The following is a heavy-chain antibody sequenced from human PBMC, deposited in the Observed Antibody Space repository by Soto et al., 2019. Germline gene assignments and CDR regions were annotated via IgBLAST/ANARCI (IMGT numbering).Heavy chain of an antibody. CDR1: GFTFTNYG. D-gene: IGHD6-19*01. V-gene: IGHV3-21*01. Sequence: GGSLRLSCAVSGFTFTNYGINWVRQAPGKGLEWVSSVSKSDYTYYSDSVKGRFTISRDNAKNSVSLLMNNLRAEDTAVYYCAREDSIIIPAVADFWGQGTLVTVSS. CDR3: AREDSIIIPAVADF. J-gene: IGHJ4*02. CDR2: VSKSDYT.